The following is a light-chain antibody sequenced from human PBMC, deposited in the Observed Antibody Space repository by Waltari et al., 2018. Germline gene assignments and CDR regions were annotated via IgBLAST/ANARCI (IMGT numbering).Light chain of an antibody. CDR3: QQYSTSPLT. V-gene: IGKV3-20*01. CDR2: GAS. Sequence: EIVLTQSPGTLSLSPGQRATLSCRASQSVSSNYLAWYQQKPGQAPRLLIYGASSRAIGIPDRFSGSGSGTDFTLIISRLEPEDFAVYFCQQYSTSPLTVGGGTKVEIK. CDR1: QSVSSNY. J-gene: IGKJ4*01.